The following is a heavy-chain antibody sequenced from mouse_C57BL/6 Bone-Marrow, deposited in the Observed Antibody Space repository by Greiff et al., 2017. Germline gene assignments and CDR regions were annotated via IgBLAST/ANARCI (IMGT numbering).Heavy chain of an antibody. J-gene: IGHJ4*01. CDR2: ISPRSGNT. Sequence: QVQLQQSGAELARPGASVKLSCKASGYTFTSYGISWVKQRTGQGLEWIGEISPRSGNTYYNEKFKGKATLPADKSSRTAYMELRSLTSEDAAVYFCARSGCYIYYYAVDYGGQGTSVTVSA. D-gene: IGHD1-1*02. CDR3: ARSGCYIYYYAVDY. CDR1: GYTFTSYG. V-gene: IGHV1-81*01.